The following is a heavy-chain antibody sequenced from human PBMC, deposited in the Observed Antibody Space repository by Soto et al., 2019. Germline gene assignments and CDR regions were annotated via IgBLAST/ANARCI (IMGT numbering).Heavy chain of an antibody. V-gene: IGHV4-34*01. CDR3: ARAPGCSSTSCYSVFDP. J-gene: IGHJ5*02. Sequence: SETLSLTCAVYGGSFSGYYWSWIRQPPGKGLEWIGEINHSGSTNYNPSLKSRVTISVDTSKNQFSLKLSSVTAADTAVYYCARAPGCSSTSCYSVFDPWGQGTLVTVSS. CDR2: INHSGST. CDR1: GGSFSGYY. D-gene: IGHD2-2*01.